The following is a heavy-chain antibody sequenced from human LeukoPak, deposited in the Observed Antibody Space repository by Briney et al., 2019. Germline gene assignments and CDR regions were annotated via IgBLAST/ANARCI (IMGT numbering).Heavy chain of an antibody. D-gene: IGHD3-22*01. J-gene: IGHJ4*02. CDR2: ISSSGSTI. CDR3: ARAAAPMIVVDLIDY. Sequence: PGGSLRLSWAASGFTFSDYYMSWIRQAPGKGLEWVSYISSSGSTIYYADSVKGRFTISRDNAENSLYLQMNSLRAEDTAVYYCARAAAPMIVVDLIDYWGQGTLVTVSS. V-gene: IGHV3-11*01. CDR1: GFTFSDYY.